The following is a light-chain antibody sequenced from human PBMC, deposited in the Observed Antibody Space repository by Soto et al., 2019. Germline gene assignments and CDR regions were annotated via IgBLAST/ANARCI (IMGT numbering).Light chain of an antibody. J-gene: IGKJ2*01. CDR1: QSVLYSSNNKNY. Sequence: DIVMTQSPDSLAVSLGERGTINCKSSQSVLYSSNNKNYLAWYQQKPGQPPMLLIYWASTRESGVPDRFSGSGSGTDFTLTISSLQAEDVAVYYCQQYYSTPRTFGQGTKLEIK. V-gene: IGKV4-1*01. CDR3: QQYYSTPRT. CDR2: WAS.